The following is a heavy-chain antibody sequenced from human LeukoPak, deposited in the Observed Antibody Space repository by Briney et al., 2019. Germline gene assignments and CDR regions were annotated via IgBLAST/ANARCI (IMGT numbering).Heavy chain of an antibody. V-gene: IGHV1-2*02. Sequence: ASVKVSCKASGYTLTGYYLHWVREAPGQGLEWMGWINPNTGATHSAQKFQGRITMTRDTSISTAYMDLSRLRSDDTAVYYCARDRVGSGWPRPYYFEVWGQGTLVTVSS. CDR1: GYTLTGYY. CDR2: INPNTGAT. CDR3: ARDRVGSGWPRPYYFEV. D-gene: IGHD6-19*01. J-gene: IGHJ4*02.